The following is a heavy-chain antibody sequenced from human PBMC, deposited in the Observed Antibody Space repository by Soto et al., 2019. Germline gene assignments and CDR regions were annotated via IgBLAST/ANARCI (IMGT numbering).Heavy chain of an antibody. CDR1: GFTVSDHY. Sequence: QVQLVESGGGLVKPGGSLRLSCAVSGFTVSDHYMTWIRQATGKGLEWGSYISGRGTYTNYADSVKARFIISSAIAQNSLWLQINSLRAEDTAVYYCARSSGWRQVVGYKYGLDVWGQGTAVTVSS. CDR3: ARSSGWRQVVGYKYGLDV. CDR2: ISGRGTYT. J-gene: IGHJ6*02. D-gene: IGHD3-22*01. V-gene: IGHV3-11*06.